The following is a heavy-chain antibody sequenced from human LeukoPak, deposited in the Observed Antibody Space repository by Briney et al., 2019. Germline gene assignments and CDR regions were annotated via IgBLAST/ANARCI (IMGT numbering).Heavy chain of an antibody. CDR2: IYYSGST. CDR1: GGSFSGYY. V-gene: IGHV4-59*01. D-gene: IGHD1-1*01. Sequence: KPSETLSLTCAVYGGSFSGYYWSWIRQPPGKGLEWIGYIYYSGSTNYNPSLKSRVTISVDTSKNQFSLKLSSVTAADTAVYYCARDGNGWNVRYYGMDVWGQGTTVTVSS. CDR3: ARDGNGWNVRYYGMDV. J-gene: IGHJ6*02.